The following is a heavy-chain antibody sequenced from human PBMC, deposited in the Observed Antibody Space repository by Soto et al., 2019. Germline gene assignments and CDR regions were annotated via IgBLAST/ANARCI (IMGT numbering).Heavy chain of an antibody. J-gene: IGHJ4*02. CDR3: AKTPITMIVVVIHGYFDY. V-gene: IGHV3-23*01. CDR2: ISGSGGST. D-gene: IGHD3-22*01. Sequence: GGSLRLSCAASGFTFSSYAMSWVRQAPGKGLEWVSAISGSGGSTYYADSVKGRFTISRDNSKNTLYLQMNSLRAEDTAVYYCAKTPITMIVVVIHGYFDYWGQGTLVTVSS. CDR1: GFTFSSYA.